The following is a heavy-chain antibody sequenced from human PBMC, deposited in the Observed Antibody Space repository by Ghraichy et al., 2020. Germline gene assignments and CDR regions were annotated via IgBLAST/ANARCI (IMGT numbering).Heavy chain of an antibody. Sequence: SETLSLTCTVSGGSISSYYWSWIRQPPGKGLEWIGYIYYSGSTNYNPSLKSRVTISVDTSKNQFSLKLSSVTAADTAVYYCARDRHYYGSGSYYTFGIWGQGTMVTVSS. CDR1: GGSISSYY. V-gene: IGHV4-59*01. D-gene: IGHD3-10*01. J-gene: IGHJ3*02. CDR3: ARDRHYYGSGSYYTFGI. CDR2: IYYSGST.